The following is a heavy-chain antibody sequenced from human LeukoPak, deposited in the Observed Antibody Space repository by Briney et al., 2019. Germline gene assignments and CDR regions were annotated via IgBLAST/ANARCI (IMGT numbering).Heavy chain of an antibody. CDR3: GRHVGCNSDCTLDY. V-gene: IGHV5-51*01. J-gene: IGHJ4*02. D-gene: IGHD3-9*01. CDR1: RNSFSNYW. CDR2: IYPGDSDT. Sequence: GESLKISCKGFRNSFSNYWNGWVRQIPGKGLEWMVIIYPGDSDTRYSTFFQGQVTISDDKSISPAYLQWSSLTTSDTAMYYCGRHVGCNSDCTLDYWGQGTLVTVSS.